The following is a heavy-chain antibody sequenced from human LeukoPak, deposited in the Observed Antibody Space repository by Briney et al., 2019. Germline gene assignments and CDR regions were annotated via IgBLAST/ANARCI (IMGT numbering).Heavy chain of an antibody. CDR1: GFTVSSNY. CDR3: ARLIKWSSDY. CDR2: IYSGDTT. J-gene: IGHJ4*02. Sequence: PGGSLRLSCAASGFTVSSNYMSWVRQAPGKGLEWVAVIYSGDTTYYADSVKGRFTISRHNSRNTLYLQMNSLRTEDTAMYYCARLIKWSSDYWGQGPLVTVSS. V-gene: IGHV3-53*04. D-gene: IGHD2-15*01.